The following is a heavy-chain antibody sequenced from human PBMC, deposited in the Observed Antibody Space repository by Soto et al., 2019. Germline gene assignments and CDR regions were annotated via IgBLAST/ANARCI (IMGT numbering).Heavy chain of an antibody. V-gene: IGHV1-8*01. CDR1: GYTFTSYD. Sequence: ASVKVSCKASGYTFTSYDINWVRQATGQGLEWMGWMNPNSGNTGYAQKLQGRVTMTRDTSISTAYMELSSLRAEDTAVYYCARGVDRGHLEWLLYWAYWGQGTLVTVSS. J-gene: IGHJ4*02. CDR3: ARGVDRGHLEWLLYWAY. CDR2: MNPNSGNT. D-gene: IGHD3-3*01.